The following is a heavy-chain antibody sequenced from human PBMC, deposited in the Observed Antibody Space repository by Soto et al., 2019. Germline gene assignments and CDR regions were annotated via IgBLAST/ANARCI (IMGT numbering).Heavy chain of an antibody. Sequence: ASVKVSCKASGYTFTGHYIHWVRQAPEQGPEWMGEIGPESGATRYAQKFQGRVSMTRDMSTTTVYMELNNLSPDDTAVYYCGRGRSGQIVVFYWGQGSPVTVSS. V-gene: IGHV1-2*02. CDR3: GRGRSGQIVVFY. J-gene: IGHJ4*02. CDR2: IGPESGAT. CDR1: GYTFTGHY. D-gene: IGHD1-26*01.